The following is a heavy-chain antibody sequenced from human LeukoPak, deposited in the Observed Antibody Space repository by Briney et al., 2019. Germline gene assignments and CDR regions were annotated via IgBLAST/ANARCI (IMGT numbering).Heavy chain of an antibody. J-gene: IGHJ4*02. CDR2: ISSSSNTI. Sequence: PGGSLRLSCAASGFTFSSYSMNWVRQAPGKGLEWVSYISSSSNTIYYADSVKGRFTISRDNAKNSLYLQMNSLRAEDTAVYYCARDLVPGTTDFDYWGQGTLVTVSS. V-gene: IGHV3-48*01. D-gene: IGHD1-1*01. CDR3: ARDLVPGTTDFDY. CDR1: GFTFSSYS.